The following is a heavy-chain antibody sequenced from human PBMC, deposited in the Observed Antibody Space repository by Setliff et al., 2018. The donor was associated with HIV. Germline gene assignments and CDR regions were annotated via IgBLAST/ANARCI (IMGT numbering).Heavy chain of an antibody. J-gene: IGHJ6*03. CDR2: ITYDGSAK. CDR3: AREEGPIYYLYYMDV. D-gene: IGHD3-22*01. V-gene: IGHV3-30*07. Sequence: LRLSCAASGFTFSSYAMSWVRQAPGRGPEWVAIITYDGSAKWYADSVKGRFTISRDNSKSTVYLQMNSLRVEDSAVYYCAREEGPIYYLYYMDVWGKGTTVTVSS. CDR1: GFTFSSYA.